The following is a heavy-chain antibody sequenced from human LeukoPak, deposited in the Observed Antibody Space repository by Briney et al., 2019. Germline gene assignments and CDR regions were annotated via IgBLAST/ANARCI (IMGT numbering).Heavy chain of an antibody. CDR1: GYSFSTYG. D-gene: IGHD3-10*02. CDR2: ISAYNGNT. Sequence: GASVKVSCKASGYSFSTYGITWVRQAPGQGLEWVGWISAYNGNTNYAQKLQGRVTMTTDTSTSTAYMELRSLRSDDTAVYYCARDGLFGELLGDLEFDPWGQGTLVTVSS. J-gene: IGHJ5*02. V-gene: IGHV1-18*01. CDR3: ARDGLFGELLGDLEFDP.